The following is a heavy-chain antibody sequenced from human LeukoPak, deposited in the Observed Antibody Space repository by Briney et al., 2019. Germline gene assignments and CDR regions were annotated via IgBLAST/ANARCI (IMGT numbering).Heavy chain of an antibody. V-gene: IGHV4-34*01. D-gene: IGHD6-19*01. J-gene: IGHJ4*02. Sequence: SETLSLTCTVSGGSIRGYYWSWIRQPPGKGLEWIGEINHSGSTNYNPSLKSRVTISVDTSKNQFSLKLSSVTAADTAVYYCARGRYTGGWYPDYFDYWGQGALVTVSS. CDR1: GGSIRGYY. CDR2: INHSGST. CDR3: ARGRYTGGWYPDYFDY.